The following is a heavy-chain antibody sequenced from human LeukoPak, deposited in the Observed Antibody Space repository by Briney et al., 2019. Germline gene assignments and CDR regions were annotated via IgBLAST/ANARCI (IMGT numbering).Heavy chain of an antibody. CDR1: GYTFTGYY. CDR2: INPNSGGT. D-gene: IGHD3-22*01. V-gene: IGHV1-2*06. J-gene: IGHJ5*02. Sequence: ASVRVSCKASGYTFTGYYMHWVRQAPGQGLEWMGRINPNSGGTNYAQKFQGRVTMTRDTSISTAYMELSRLRSDDTAVYYCARGLFLGYDSHDDPLGQGTLVTVPS. CDR3: ARGLFLGYDSHDDP.